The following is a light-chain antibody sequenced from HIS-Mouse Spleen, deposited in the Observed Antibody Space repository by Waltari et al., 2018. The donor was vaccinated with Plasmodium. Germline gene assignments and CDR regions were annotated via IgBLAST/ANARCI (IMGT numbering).Light chain of an antibody. Sequence: SYELTQPPSVSVSPGQTARITCSGDALPKKYAYWYQQKSGQAPVLVIYEDSKRPSGIPETVSGSRSGTMATLTISGAQVEDEADYYCYSTDSSGNHRVFGGGTKLTVL. CDR1: ALPKKY. CDR3: YSTDSSGNHRV. V-gene: IGLV3-10*01. CDR2: EDS. J-gene: IGLJ3*02.